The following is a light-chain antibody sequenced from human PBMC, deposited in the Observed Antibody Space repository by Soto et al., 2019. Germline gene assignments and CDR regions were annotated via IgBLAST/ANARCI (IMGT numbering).Light chain of an antibody. Sequence: QSVLTQPPSVSGAPGQRVTISCTGSSSNIGAGYDVHWYQQLPGTAPKLLIYGNSNRPSGVPDRFSGSKSGTSASLAITGLQAEDEADCYCQSYDSSLSGSVFGGGTTVTVL. J-gene: IGLJ2*01. CDR3: QSYDSSLSGSV. V-gene: IGLV1-40*01. CDR1: SSNIGAGYD. CDR2: GNS.